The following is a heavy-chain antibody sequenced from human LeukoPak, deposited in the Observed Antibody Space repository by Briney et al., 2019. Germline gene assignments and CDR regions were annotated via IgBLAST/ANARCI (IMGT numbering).Heavy chain of an antibody. CDR2: ISSGGSTI. CDR3: ASGHYYDSSGYLMGDAFDI. V-gene: IGHV3-48*03. Sequence: GGSLRLSCAASGFTFSSYEMNWVRQAPGKGLEWVSYISSGGSTIYYADSVKGRFTISRDNAKNSLYLQMNSLRAKDTAVYYCASGHYYDSSGYLMGDAFDIWGQGTMVTVSS. J-gene: IGHJ3*02. CDR1: GFTFSSYE. D-gene: IGHD3-22*01.